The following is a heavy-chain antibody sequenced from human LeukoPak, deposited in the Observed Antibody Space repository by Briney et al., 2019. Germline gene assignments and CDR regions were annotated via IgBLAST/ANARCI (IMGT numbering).Heavy chain of an antibody. Sequence: GASVKVSCKASGGTFSSYAISWVRQAPGQGLEWMGRIIPILGIANYAQKFQGRVTITADKSTSTAYMELSSLRSEDTAVYYCASLYSSSSPLNDYWGQGTLVTVSS. V-gene: IGHV1-69*04. D-gene: IGHD6-6*01. CDR2: IIPILGIA. J-gene: IGHJ4*02. CDR3: ASLYSSSSPLNDY. CDR1: GGTFSSYA.